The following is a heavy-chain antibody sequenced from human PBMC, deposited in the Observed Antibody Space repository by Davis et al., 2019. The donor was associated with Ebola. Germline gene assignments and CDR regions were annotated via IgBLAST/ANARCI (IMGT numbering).Heavy chain of an antibody. J-gene: IGHJ4*02. CDR3: ARDRGDSSGYYYFDY. CDR1: GFTFSSYA. CDR2: ISYDGSNK. D-gene: IGHD3-22*01. V-gene: IGHV3-30*04. Sequence: PGGSLRLSCAASGFTFSSYAMHWVRQAPGKGLEWVAVISYDGSNKYYADSVKGRFTISRDNSKNTLYLQMNSLRAEDTAVYYCARDRGDSSGYYYFDYWGQGTLVTVSS.